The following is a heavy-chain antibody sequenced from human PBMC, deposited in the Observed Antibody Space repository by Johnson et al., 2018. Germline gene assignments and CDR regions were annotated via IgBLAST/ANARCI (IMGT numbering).Heavy chain of an antibody. V-gene: IGHV3-23*01. CDR3: AKAEIAYGSGTAPDY. Sequence: EVQLLESGGGLVQXGGSXRLXCAASGFIFSNYAMSWVRQAPGKGLEWVSHISGSGGRTYYADSVKGRFTISRDNSKNTVYLKMNSLRVEDRAVYYCAKAEIAYGSGTAPDYWGQGTLVTVSS. J-gene: IGHJ4*02. CDR2: ISGSGGRT. CDR1: GFIFSNYA. D-gene: IGHD3-10*01.